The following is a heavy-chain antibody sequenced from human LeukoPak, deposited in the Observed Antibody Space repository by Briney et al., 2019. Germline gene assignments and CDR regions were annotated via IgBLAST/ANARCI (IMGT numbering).Heavy chain of an antibody. CDR3: ARMYYFDSGSDNWFDP. CDR1: GGTFSSYA. CDR2: IIPIFGTA. Sequence: SVKVSCTASGGTFSSYAISWVRQAPGQGLEWMGGIIPIFGTANYAQKFQGRVTITADESPRTAYMELSSLRSEDTAVYYCARMYYFDSGSDNWFDPWGQGPLVTVSS. D-gene: IGHD3-10*01. V-gene: IGHV1-69*13. J-gene: IGHJ5*02.